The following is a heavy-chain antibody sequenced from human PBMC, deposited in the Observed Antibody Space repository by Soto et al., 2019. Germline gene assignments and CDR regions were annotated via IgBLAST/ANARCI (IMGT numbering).Heavy chain of an antibody. J-gene: IGHJ4*02. D-gene: IGHD1-26*01. Sequence: PSETLSLTCTVSGGSISNYYWSWSRQPAGKGLEWIGRIYNSGSTKYNPSLKSRVTMSDDTSKNQFSLNLISVTAADTAVYYCARSGGSFNLDYWGLGTLVTVSS. V-gene: IGHV4-4*07. CDR3: ARSGGSFNLDY. CDR2: IYNSGST. CDR1: GGSISNYY.